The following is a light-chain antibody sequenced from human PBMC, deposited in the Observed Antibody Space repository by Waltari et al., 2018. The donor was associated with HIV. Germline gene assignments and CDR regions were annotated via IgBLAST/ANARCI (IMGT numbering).Light chain of an antibody. V-gene: IGLV6-57*03. J-gene: IGLJ3*02. Sequence: NFMLTQPHSVSESPGKTVTVSCTRSSGSIGSNYGQWYQQRPGSAPSTVCYGDNQRPSALPHRFSGSIDSSSNSASLPISGLKTDDEADYYCQSYDSSNHAVFGGGTTLTVL. CDR3: QSYDSSNHAV. CDR2: GDN. CDR1: SGSIGSNY.